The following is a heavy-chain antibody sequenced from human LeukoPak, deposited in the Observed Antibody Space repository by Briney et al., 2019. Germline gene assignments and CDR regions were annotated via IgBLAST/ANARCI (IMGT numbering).Heavy chain of an antibody. J-gene: IGHJ6*02. D-gene: IGHD2-2*01. CDR3: ARDQGPNDVVPAEDGMDV. V-gene: IGHV1-18*01. CDR1: GYTFTSYG. Sequence: ASVKVSCKASGYTFTSYGISWVRQAPGQGLEWMGWISAYNGNTNYAQKLQGRVTMTTDTSTSTAYMELRSLRSDDTAVYYCARDQGPNDVVPAEDGMDVWGQGTTVTVSS. CDR2: ISAYNGNT.